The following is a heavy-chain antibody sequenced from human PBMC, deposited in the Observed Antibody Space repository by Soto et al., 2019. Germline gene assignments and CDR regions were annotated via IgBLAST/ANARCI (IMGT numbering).Heavy chain of an antibody. V-gene: IGHV3-23*01. CDR3: AKDLKTYSSGWGGMDV. CDR2: ISGSGGST. Sequence: GGSLRLSCAASGFTFSSYAMSWVRQAPGKGLEWVSAISGSGGSTYYADSVKGRFTISRDNSKNTLYLQMNSLRAEDTAVYYCAKDLKTYSSGWGGMDVWGQGTTVTVSS. CDR1: GFTFSSYA. D-gene: IGHD6-19*01. J-gene: IGHJ6*02.